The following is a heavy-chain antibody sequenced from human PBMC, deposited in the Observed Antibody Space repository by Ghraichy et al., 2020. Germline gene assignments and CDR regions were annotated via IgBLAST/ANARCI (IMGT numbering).Heavy chain of an antibody. Sequence: ASVKVSCKASGYTFTSYYMHWVRQAPGQGLEWMGIINPSGGSTSYAQKFQGRVTMTRDTSTSTVYMELSSLRSEDTAVYYCARVMEGIELGYDSSGYYEYFQHWGQGTLVTVSS. CDR2: INPSGGST. CDR1: GYTFTSYY. CDR3: ARVMEGIELGYDSSGYYEYFQH. D-gene: IGHD3-22*01. V-gene: IGHV1-46*01. J-gene: IGHJ1*01.